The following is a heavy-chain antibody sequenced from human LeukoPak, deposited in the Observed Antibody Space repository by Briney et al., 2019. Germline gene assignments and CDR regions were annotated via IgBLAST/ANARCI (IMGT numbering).Heavy chain of an antibody. J-gene: IGHJ4*02. V-gene: IGHV3-23*01. D-gene: IGHD3-16*01. CDR1: GFTFSIYA. CDR2: ISYSGGST. CDR3: AKDCYTFGGVPVPCD. Sequence: GGSLRLSCAASGFTFSIYAMSWVRQAPGKGLEWVSTISYSGGSTYYADSVKGRFTIARDNSKNTLYLQMKSLRAEDTALYYCAKDCYTFGGVPVPCDWGQGTLVTVSS.